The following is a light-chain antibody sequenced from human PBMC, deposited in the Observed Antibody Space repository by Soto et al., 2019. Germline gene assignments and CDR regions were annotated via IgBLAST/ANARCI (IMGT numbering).Light chain of an antibody. Sequence: QSALTQPASVSGSPGQSITISCTGTSSDVGGYNSVSWYQQHPDKAPKLLIYDVTNRPLGVSNRFSGSKSGNTASLTISGLQAEDEADYYCYSYTSSSTYVFGTGTKLTVL. CDR3: YSYTSSSTYV. J-gene: IGLJ1*01. CDR2: DVT. CDR1: SSDVGGYNS. V-gene: IGLV2-14*01.